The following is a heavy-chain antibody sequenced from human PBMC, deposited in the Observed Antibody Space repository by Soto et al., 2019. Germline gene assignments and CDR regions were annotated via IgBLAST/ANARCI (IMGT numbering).Heavy chain of an antibody. CDR1: GFSLSTSGVG. J-gene: IGHJ4*02. CDR2: IYWDDDK. D-gene: IGHD3-16*01. CDR3: AHRQWVGGVPTFAY. V-gene: IGHV2-5*02. Sequence: SGPTLVNPTQTLTLTCTFSGFSLSTSGVGVGWIRQPPGKALEWLALIYWDDDKRYSPSLKSRLTITKDTSKNQVVLTMTNMDPVNTPTYYCAHRQWVGGVPTFAYGGQGILVPVPS.